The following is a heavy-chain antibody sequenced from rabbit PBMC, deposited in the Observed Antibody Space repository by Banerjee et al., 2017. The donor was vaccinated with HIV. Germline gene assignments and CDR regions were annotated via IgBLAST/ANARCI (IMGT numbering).Heavy chain of an antibody. V-gene: IGHV1S45*01. CDR3: SPDLAGVIGWNFNL. D-gene: IGHD4-1*01. CDR2: INTSTGNT. CDR1: GFDFSSYG. J-gene: IGHJ4*01. Sequence: QEQLKESGGGLVQPGGSLKLSCVASGFDFSSYGVGWVRQAPGKGLEWIACINTSTGNTVYASWAKGRFTISKTSWTTVTLQMTSLTAADTATFFFSPDLAGVIGWNFNLWGPGTLVTVS.